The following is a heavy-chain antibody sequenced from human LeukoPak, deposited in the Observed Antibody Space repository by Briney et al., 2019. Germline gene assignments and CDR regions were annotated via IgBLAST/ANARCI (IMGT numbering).Heavy chain of an antibody. J-gene: IGHJ4*02. CDR2: ISGSGGST. D-gene: IGHD1-26*01. Sequence: GGSLRLSCAASGFTFSSYAMSCVRQAPGKGLEWVSAISGSGGSTYYADSVKGRFTISRDNSKNTLYLQMNSLRAEDTAVYYSAVGSYLGRNFDYWGQGTLVTVSS. CDR3: AVGSYLGRNFDY. V-gene: IGHV3-23*01. CDR1: GFTFSSYA.